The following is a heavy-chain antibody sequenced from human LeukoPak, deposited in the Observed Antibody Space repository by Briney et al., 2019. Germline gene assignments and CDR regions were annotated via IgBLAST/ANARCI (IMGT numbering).Heavy chain of an antibody. D-gene: IGHD5-12*01. CDR3: ARGGYDSEDN. V-gene: IGHV3-30-3*01. CDR1: GFTFSSYA. CDR2: ISYDGSNK. Sequence: GGSLRLSCAASGFTFSSYAMHWVRQAPGKGLEWVAVISYDGSNKYYADSMKGRFTISRDNSKNTLYLQMNSLRAEDTAVYYCARGGYDSEDNWGQGTLVTVSS. J-gene: IGHJ4*02.